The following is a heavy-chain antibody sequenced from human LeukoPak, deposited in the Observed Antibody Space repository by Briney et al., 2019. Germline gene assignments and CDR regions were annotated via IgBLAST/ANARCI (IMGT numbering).Heavy chain of an antibody. CDR2: ISGSGDST. CDR1: GFTFNNYA. D-gene: IGHD6-19*01. V-gene: IGHV3-23*01. J-gene: IGHJ2*01. CDR3: AKGQLAVAVGWYFDL. Sequence: GGSLRLSCAASGFTFNNYAMSWVRQAPGKGLEWVSGISGSGDSTYYADSVKGRFTTSRDNSKNTLYLQINNLRTEDTAVYYCAKGQLAVAVGWYFDLWGRGALVTVSS.